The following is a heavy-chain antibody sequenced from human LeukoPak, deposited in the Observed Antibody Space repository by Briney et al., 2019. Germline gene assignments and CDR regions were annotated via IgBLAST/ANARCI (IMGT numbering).Heavy chain of an antibody. J-gene: IGHJ4*02. V-gene: IGHV3-9*01. CDR3: AKGRGYGSGSSFDY. D-gene: IGHD3-10*01. Sequence: GGSLRLSCAASGFTFDDYAMHWVRQAPGKGLEWVSGISWNSGSIGHADSVKGRFTISRDNAKNSLYLQMNSLRAEDTALYYCAKGRGYGSGSSFDYWGQGTLVTVSS. CDR1: GFTFDDYA. CDR2: ISWNSGSI.